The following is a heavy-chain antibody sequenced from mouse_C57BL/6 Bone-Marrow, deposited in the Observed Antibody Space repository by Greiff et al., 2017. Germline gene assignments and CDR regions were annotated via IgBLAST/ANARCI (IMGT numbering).Heavy chain of an antibody. CDR3: AMGDPDDYFYYYAMDY. Sequence: VQLHQSGAELAKPGASVKLSCKASGYTFTSYWMHWVKQRPGQGLEWIGYINPSSGYTKYNQKFKDKATLTADKSSSTAYMQLSSLTYEDSAVYYCAMGDPDDYFYYYAMDYWGQGTSVTVSS. D-gene: IGHD2-4*01. J-gene: IGHJ4*01. CDR1: GYTFTSYW. V-gene: IGHV1-7*01. CDR2: INPSSGYT.